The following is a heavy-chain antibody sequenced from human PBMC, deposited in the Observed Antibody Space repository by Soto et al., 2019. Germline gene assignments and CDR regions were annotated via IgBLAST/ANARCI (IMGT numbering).Heavy chain of an antibody. CDR3: AREWELPNYYGMDV. Sequence: GGSLRLSXAASGFTVSSNYMSCVRQAPGKGLEWVSVIYSGGSTYYADSVKGRFTISRDNSKNTVHLQMNSLRAEDTAVYYCAREWELPNYYGMDVWGQGTTVTVS. J-gene: IGHJ6*02. CDR1: GFTVSSNY. V-gene: IGHV3-53*01. D-gene: IGHD1-26*01. CDR2: IYSGGST.